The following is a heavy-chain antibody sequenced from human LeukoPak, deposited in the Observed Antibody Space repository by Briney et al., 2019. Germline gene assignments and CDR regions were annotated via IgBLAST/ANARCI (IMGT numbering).Heavy chain of an antibody. Sequence: GGSLRLSCAASGFTFSSYAMSWVRQAPGKGLEWVSAISGSGGSTYYADSVKGRFTISRDNSKNTLYLQMNSLRAEDTAVYYCAKAYSSSSYRNAPYYFDYWGQGTLVTVSS. D-gene: IGHD6-6*01. J-gene: IGHJ4*02. V-gene: IGHV3-23*01. CDR2: ISGSGGST. CDR1: GFTFSSYA. CDR3: AKAYSSSSYRNAPYYFDY.